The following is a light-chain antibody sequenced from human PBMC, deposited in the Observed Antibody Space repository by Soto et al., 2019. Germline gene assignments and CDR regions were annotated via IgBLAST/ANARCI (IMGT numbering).Light chain of an antibody. CDR2: GAS. V-gene: IGKV3-20*01. CDR1: QSVSSSY. CDR3: QQYGSSPT. J-gene: IGKJ1*01. Sequence: EIVLTQSPGTLSLSPGDRATLSCRASQSVSSSYLAWYKQKPGQAPGLLIYGASSRATGIPDRFSGSGSGADFTLTIKRLQPEDFAVYYCQQYGSSPTFGQGTKVDIK.